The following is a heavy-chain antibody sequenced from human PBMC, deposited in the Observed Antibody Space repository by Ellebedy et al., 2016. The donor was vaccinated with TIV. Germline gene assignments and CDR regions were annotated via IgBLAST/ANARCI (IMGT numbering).Heavy chain of an antibody. CDR2: ISGGGGSK. CDR1: GFTFSTYA. D-gene: IGHD3-22*01. Sequence: PGGSLRLSCAASGFTFSTYALSGVPQVPGKGLEWVAVISGGGGSKYYADSVRGRFTISRANSKNTVYQQMNNLIAEDTALYHGAKNRAAGRGYPDYWGRGTLVTVSS. V-gene: IGHV3-23*01. CDR3: AKNRAAGRGYPDY. J-gene: IGHJ4*02.